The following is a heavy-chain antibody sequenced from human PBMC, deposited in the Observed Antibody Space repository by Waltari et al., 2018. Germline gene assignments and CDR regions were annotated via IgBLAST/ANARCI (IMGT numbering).Heavy chain of an antibody. CDR2: IYYSGCT. V-gene: IGHV4-59*01. J-gene: IGHJ6*03. D-gene: IGHD7-27*01. CDR1: GGSISRYY. Sequence: QVQLQESVPARVKPSEPLSFTCTVSGGSISRYYCTCIRQLPGKGREWIGYIYYSGCTNYNPTLKSRVTISVDTSKNQFSLELSSVTAADTAVYYCARVNWDHYYYMDVWGKGTTVTVSS. CDR3: ARVNWDHYYYMDV.